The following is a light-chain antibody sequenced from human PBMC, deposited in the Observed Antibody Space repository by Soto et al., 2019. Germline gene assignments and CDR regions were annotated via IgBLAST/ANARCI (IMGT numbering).Light chain of an antibody. V-gene: IGLV1-47*01. J-gene: IGLJ2*01. CDR2: RNN. Sequence: QSVLTQPPSASGTPGQRVTISCSGSSSNIGSNYVYWYQQLPGTAPKLLIYRNNQRPSGVPDRFSGSKSGTSASLAISGLRSEDEAEYYCAAWDDSLIVVFGGGTKLTVL. CDR3: AAWDDSLIVV. CDR1: SSNIGSNY.